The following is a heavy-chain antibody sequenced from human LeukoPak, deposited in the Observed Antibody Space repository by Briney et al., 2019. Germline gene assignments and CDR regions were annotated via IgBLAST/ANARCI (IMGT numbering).Heavy chain of an antibody. D-gene: IGHD3-10*01. CDR2: MNPNSGNT. V-gene: IGHV1-8*01. Sequence: ASVKVSCRASGYTFTSYDINWVRQATGQGLEWMGWMNPNSGNTGYAQKFQGRVTMTRNTSISTAYMELSSLRSEDTAVYYCARGRRLWFGELTFSDAFDIWGQGTMVTVSS. J-gene: IGHJ3*02. CDR3: ARGRRLWFGELTFSDAFDI. CDR1: GYTFTSYD.